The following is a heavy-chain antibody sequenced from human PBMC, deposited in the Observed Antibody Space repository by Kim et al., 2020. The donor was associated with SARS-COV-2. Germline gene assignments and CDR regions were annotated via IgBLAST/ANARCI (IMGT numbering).Heavy chain of an antibody. D-gene: IGHD3-3*02. Sequence: FADFGEGRFSISRDNSKRTLYLQMNSLGAEDSGVYYCAGGPESNSHLLEYWGQGTLVTVSS. V-gene: IGHV3-74*01. CDR3: AGGPESNSHLLEY. J-gene: IGHJ4*02.